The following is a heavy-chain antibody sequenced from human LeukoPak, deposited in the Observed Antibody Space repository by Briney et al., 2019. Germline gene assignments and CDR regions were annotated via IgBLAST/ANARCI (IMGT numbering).Heavy chain of an antibody. CDR2: IYSGGST. Sequence: GGSLRLSCAASGFTVSSNYMSWVRQAPGKGLEWVSVIYSGGSTYYADSVKGRFTISRDDSKNTLYLQMNSLKTEDTAVYYCTTVSGKLAPDYWGQGTLVTVSS. D-gene: IGHD3-10*01. CDR1: GFTVSSNY. V-gene: IGHV3-53*01. CDR3: TTVSGKLAPDY. J-gene: IGHJ4*02.